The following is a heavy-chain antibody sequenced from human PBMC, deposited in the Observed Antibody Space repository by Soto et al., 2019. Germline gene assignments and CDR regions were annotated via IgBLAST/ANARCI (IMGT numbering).Heavy chain of an antibody. CDR1: GYSFTSYW. CDR2: IYPGDSDT. J-gene: IGHJ4*02. V-gene: IGHV5-51*01. CDR3: ARRRWELRGRYYFDY. D-gene: IGHD1-26*01. Sequence: GESLKISCNGSGYSFTSYWIGWVRQMPGKGLEWMGIIYPGDSDTRYSPSFQGQVTISADKSISTAYLQWSSLKASETAMYYCARRRWELRGRYYFDYWGQGTLVTVSS.